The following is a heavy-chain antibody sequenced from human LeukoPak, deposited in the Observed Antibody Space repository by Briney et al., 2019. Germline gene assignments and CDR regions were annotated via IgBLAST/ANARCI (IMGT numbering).Heavy chain of an antibody. CDR3: ARLLYYFDSSGYYYAPKAFDI. D-gene: IGHD3-22*01. V-gene: IGHV5-51*01. Sequence: GESLQISCKGSGYSFIDYWIGWVRQMPGKGLEWMGIIYPDDSDTRYSPSFQGQVTISADKSINTAYLQWSSLQASDTAMYYCARLLYYFDSSGYYYAPKAFDIWGQGTMVTVSS. J-gene: IGHJ3*02. CDR1: GYSFIDYW. CDR2: IYPDDSDT.